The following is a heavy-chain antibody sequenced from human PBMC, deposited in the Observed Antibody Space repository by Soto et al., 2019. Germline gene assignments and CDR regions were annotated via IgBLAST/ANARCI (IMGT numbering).Heavy chain of an antibody. CDR1: GGTFSSYA. V-gene: IGHV1-69*13. CDR2: IIPIFGTA. J-gene: IGHJ6*02. CDR3: ARAGDSSSPDVSYYYGMDV. D-gene: IGHD6-6*01. Sequence: SVKVSCKASGGTFSSYAISWVRQAPEQGLEWMGGIIPIFGTANYAQKFQGRVTITADESTSTAYMELSSLRSEDTAVYYCARAGDSSSPDVSYYYGMDVWGQGTTVTVSS.